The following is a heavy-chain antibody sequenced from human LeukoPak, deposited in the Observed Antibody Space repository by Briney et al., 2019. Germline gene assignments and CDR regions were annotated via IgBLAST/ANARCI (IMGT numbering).Heavy chain of an antibody. CDR1: GFTFNNYN. Sequence: GGSLKLSCATSGFTFNNYNMNWVRQAPGRALEWVSSITSSGTYIFYADSVKGRFTISRDNSKNTLYLQMNSLRAEDTAVYYCARFYANEWELPHWGQGTLVTVSS. D-gene: IGHD1-26*01. V-gene: IGHV3-21*01. CDR3: ARFYANEWELPH. J-gene: IGHJ4*02. CDR2: ITSSGTYI.